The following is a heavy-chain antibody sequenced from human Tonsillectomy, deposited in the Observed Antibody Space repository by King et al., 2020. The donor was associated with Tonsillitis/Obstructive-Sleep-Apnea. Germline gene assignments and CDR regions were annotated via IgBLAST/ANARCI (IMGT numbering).Heavy chain of an antibody. CDR3: ASHEDTSGYYGAFDI. Sequence: QLVQSGAEVKKPGESLKISCKGSGYSFTSYWIGWVRQMPGKGLEWMGIIYPGDSDTRYSPSFQGQVTISADKSISSAYLQWSSLKASDTAMYYCASHEDTSGYYGAFDIWGQGTMVTVSS. CDR1: GYSFTSYW. V-gene: IGHV5-51*01. J-gene: IGHJ3*02. D-gene: IGHD3-22*01. CDR2: IYPGDSDT.